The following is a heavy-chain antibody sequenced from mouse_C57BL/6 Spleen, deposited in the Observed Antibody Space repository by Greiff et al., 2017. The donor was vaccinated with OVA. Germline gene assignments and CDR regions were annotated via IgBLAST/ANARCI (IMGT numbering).Heavy chain of an antibody. V-gene: IGHV5-16*01. Sequence: EVHLVESEGGLVQPGSSMKLSCTASGFTFSDYYMAWVRQVPEKGLEWVANINYDGSSTYYLDSLKSRFIISRDNAKNILYLQMSSLKSEDTATYYCARGGYYGTYAMDYWGQGTSVTVSS. CDR2: INYDGSST. CDR1: GFTFSDYY. J-gene: IGHJ4*01. D-gene: IGHD1-1*01. CDR3: ARGGYYGTYAMDY.